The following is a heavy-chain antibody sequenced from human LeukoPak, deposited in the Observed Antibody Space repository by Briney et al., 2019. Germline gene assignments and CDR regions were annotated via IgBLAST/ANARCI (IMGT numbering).Heavy chain of an antibody. D-gene: IGHD1-26*01. J-gene: IGHJ4*02. CDR2: FYTTGGT. CDR1: AGSITSYY. CDR3: ARHVKTYYANY. V-gene: IGHV4-4*09. Sequence: SETLSLTCTVSAGSITSYYWSWIRQPPGKGLEWIGYFYTTGGTNYNPSLKSRVTMSLDTSRNQFSLKLTSVTAADTAVYYCARHVKTYYANYWGQGILVTVSS.